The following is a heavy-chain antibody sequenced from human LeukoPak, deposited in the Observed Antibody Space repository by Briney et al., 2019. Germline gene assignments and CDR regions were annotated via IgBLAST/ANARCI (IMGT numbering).Heavy chain of an antibody. Sequence: SGPTLVNPTQTLTLTCTFSGFSLSTSGVGVGWIRQPPGKALEWLALIYWTDDKIYSTSLKSRLTITKDTSKNQVVLTMTNMDPVDTATYYCAHLARGSALCDYWGQGTLVTVSS. CDR2: IYWTDDK. CDR3: AHLARGSALCDY. J-gene: IGHJ4*02. CDR1: GFSLSTSGVG. D-gene: IGHD3-10*01. V-gene: IGHV2-5*01.